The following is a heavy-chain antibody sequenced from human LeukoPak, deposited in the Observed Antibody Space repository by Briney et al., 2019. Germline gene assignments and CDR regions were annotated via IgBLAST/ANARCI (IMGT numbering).Heavy chain of an antibody. CDR2: ISGSGGST. J-gene: IGHJ4*02. CDR3: AKVKSSGWYYFDY. Sequence: QPGGSLRLFCAASGFTFSSYAMSWVRQAPGEGREGGSAISGSGGSTYYADSVKGRFTISRDNSKNTLYLQMNSLRAEDTAVYYCAKVKSSGWYYFDYWGQGTLVTVSS. D-gene: IGHD6-19*01. V-gene: IGHV3-23*01. CDR1: GFTFSSYA.